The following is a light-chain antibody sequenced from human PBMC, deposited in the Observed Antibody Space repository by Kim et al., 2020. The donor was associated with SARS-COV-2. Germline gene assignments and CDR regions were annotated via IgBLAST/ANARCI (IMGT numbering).Light chain of an antibody. CDR2: EAT. Sequence: LTQPPSASGSPGQSVTISCTGTSSDVGAYKYVSWYQHHPGKAPKLIIYEATKRPPGVPDRFSGSKSGNTASLTVSGLQAEDEADYHCLSYAGNNNYVFGTGTQLTVL. CDR3: LSYAGNNNYV. J-gene: IGLJ1*01. CDR1: SSDVGAYKY. V-gene: IGLV2-8*01.